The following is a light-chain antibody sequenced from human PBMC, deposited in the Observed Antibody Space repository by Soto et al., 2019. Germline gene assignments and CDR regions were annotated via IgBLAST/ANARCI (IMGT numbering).Light chain of an antibody. J-gene: IGKJ2*01. CDR3: QQYGSSLYT. Sequence: EIVLTQSPGTLSLSPGERATISCRASQSVSSTYVAWYQQKPGQAPRLLIYGASSRATGTPDRFSGSGSGTDFTLCISRLEPEDFAVYYCQQYGSSLYTFGQGTKLEIK. CDR1: QSVSSTY. CDR2: GAS. V-gene: IGKV3-20*01.